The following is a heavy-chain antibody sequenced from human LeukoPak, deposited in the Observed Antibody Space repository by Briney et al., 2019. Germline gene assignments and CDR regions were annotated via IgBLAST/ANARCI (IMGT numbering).Heavy chain of an antibody. Sequence: PGGSLRLSCAASGFTFSSYWMSWVRQAPGKGLEWVANIKQDGSEKYYVDSVKGRFTISRDNAKNSLYLQMNSLRAEDTAVYYCARDRSNYGGYYYYYGMDVWGQGTTVTVSS. CDR1: GFTFSSYW. CDR3: ARDRSNYGGYYYYYGMDV. CDR2: IKQDGSEK. V-gene: IGHV3-7*01. D-gene: IGHD4-23*01. J-gene: IGHJ6*02.